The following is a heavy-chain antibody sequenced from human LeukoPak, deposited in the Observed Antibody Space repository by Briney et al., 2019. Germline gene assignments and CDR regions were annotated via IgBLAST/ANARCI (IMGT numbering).Heavy chain of an antibody. Sequence: PGGSLRLSCTVSGHPFSSFTLNWVRQSPGKGLEWVSSISSSSTYTYYAGSVKGRFTISRDNAKNSLFLQMNSLRDDDTGVYFCATDTLRFRMDVWGKGTMVIVSS. D-gene: IGHD3-3*01. J-gene: IGHJ6*04. CDR3: ATDTLRFRMDV. CDR1: GHPFSSFT. V-gene: IGHV3-21*01. CDR2: ISSSSTYT.